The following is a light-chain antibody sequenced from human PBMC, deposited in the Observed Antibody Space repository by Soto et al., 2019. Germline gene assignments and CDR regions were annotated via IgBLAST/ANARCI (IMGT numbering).Light chain of an antibody. CDR2: DAS. CDR1: QSVSSY. CDR3: QQRSSWPIT. J-gene: IGKJ5*01. Sequence: ETVLTQSPGTLSLSPGERATLSCRASQSVSSYLAWYQQKPGQAPRLLIYDASNRATGIPARFSGSGSGSDFTLTISSLEPEDFAVYYCQQRSSWPITFGQGTRLE. V-gene: IGKV3-11*01.